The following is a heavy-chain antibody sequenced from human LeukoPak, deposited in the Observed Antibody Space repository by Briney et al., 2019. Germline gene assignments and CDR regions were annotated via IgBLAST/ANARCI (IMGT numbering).Heavy chain of an antibody. CDR2: ISSSGSTI. Sequence: GGSLRLSCAASGFAFSDYYMSWIRQAPGKGLEWVSYISSSGSTIYYADSVKGRFTISRDNAKNSLYLQMNSLRAEDTAVYYCARDSDYGKIFDYWGQGTLVTVSS. CDR3: ARDSDYGKIFDY. J-gene: IGHJ4*02. CDR1: GFAFSDYY. D-gene: IGHD4-17*01. V-gene: IGHV3-11*01.